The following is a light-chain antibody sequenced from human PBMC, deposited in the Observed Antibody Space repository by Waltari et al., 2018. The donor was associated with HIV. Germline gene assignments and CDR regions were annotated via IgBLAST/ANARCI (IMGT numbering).Light chain of an antibody. CDR3: QRSSWPIT. V-gene: IGKV3-11*01. CDR2: DAS. J-gene: IGKJ5*01. CDR1: QSVGGY. Sequence: EIVLTQSPATLSLSPGERATLSCRASQSVGGYLAWYQQKSGQAPRLLIYDASNRATGIPARFSGSGSGTDFTLIISSLEPEDFAVYYCQRSSWPITFGQGTRLEIK.